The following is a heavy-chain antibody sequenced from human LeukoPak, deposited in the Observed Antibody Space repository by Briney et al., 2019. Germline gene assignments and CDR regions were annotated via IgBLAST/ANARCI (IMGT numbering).Heavy chain of an antibody. Sequence: GGSLRLSCAASGFTFSNYWMHWVRQAPGKGLVWVSRINSDGSRTSSADSVKGRFTISRDNSKNTLYLQMNSLRVEDTAVYYCARDGRALGEYWGQGTLFSVSS. CDR1: GFTFSNYW. CDR2: INSDGSRT. V-gene: IGHV3-74*01. J-gene: IGHJ4*02. D-gene: IGHD3-16*01. CDR3: ARDGRALGEY.